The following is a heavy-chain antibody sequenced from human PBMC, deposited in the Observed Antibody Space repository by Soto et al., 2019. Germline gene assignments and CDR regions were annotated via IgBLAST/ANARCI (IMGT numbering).Heavy chain of an antibody. D-gene: IGHD3-10*01. CDR3: ARSPNMVRGAILGYGMDV. J-gene: IGHJ6*02. CDR1: GYSFSSYW. V-gene: IGHV5-51*03. CDR2: IYPGDSDT. Sequence: GESLKISCKASGYSFSSYWIGWVRQMPGKGLEWMGIIYPGDSDTKYSPSLQGQVTISADTSISTAYLQWTSLKASDTAMYYCARSPNMVRGAILGYGMDVWGQGTTVTVSS.